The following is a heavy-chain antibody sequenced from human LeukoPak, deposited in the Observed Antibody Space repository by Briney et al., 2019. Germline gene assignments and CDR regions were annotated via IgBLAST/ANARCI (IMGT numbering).Heavy chain of an antibody. CDR1: GGSISSGGYY. Sequence: SETLSLTCTVSGGSISSGGYYWSWIRQHPGKGLEWIGYIYYSGSTYYNPSLKSRVTISVDTSKNQFSLKLSSVTAADTAVYYCAREKSYSDYGYYFDYWGQGTLVTVSS. CDR3: AREKSYSDYGYYFDY. D-gene: IGHD4-11*01. CDR2: IYYSGST. V-gene: IGHV4-31*03. J-gene: IGHJ4*02.